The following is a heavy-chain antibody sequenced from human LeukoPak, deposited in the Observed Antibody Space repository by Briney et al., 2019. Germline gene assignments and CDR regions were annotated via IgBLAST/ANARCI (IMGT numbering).Heavy chain of an antibody. D-gene: IGHD3-22*01. V-gene: IGHV3-23*01. Sequence: PGGSLRLSCAASGFTFSSYAMSWVRQAPGKGLEWVSAISGSGGSTYYADSAKGRFTISRDNSKNTLYLQMNSLRAEDTAVYYCAKDRRTPYDSSGYYSDYWGQGTLVTVSS. CDR2: ISGSGGST. CDR3: AKDRRTPYDSSGYYSDY. J-gene: IGHJ4*02. CDR1: GFTFSSYA.